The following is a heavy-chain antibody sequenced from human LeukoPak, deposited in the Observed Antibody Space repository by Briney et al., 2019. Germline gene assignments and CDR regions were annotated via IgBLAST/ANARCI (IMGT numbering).Heavy chain of an antibody. CDR1: GGTFSSYA. CDR3: AREPPGTYYYYYGMDV. Sequence: AASVKVSCKASGGTFSSYAISWVRQAPGQGLEWMGGIIPIFGTANYAQKFQGRVTITADESTSTAYMELSSLRSEDTAVYYCAREPPGTYYYYYGMDVWGQGTTVTVSS. CDR2: IIPIFGTA. J-gene: IGHJ6*02. D-gene: IGHD3-10*01. V-gene: IGHV1-69*13.